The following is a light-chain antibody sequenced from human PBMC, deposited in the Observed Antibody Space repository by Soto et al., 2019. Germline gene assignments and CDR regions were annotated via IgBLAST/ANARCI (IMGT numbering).Light chain of an antibody. Sequence: QSVLAQPASVSGSRGQSITISCTGNSSEVGRYNYVSWFQQHPGKVPKLIIYDVSNWPSGVFDRFSGSKSGNTASLTISGLHPEDEADYYCSSFTSSSTFVFGTGTKVTVL. V-gene: IGLV2-14*03. CDR2: DVS. J-gene: IGLJ1*01. CDR3: SSFTSSSTFV. CDR1: SSEVGRYNY.